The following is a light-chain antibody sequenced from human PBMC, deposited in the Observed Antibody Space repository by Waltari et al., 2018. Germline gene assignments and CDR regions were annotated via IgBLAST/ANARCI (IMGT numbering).Light chain of an antibody. CDR2: GNN. J-gene: IGLJ2*01. V-gene: IGLV1-40*01. Sequence: QSVLTQPPSVSGAPGQRVTISCTGSSSSIGAGYDVNWYQQLPGTAPKLLIYGNNNRPSRVPDRFSGSKSGPSASLAITGLQAEDEADYYCRSYDSSLSGSVFGGGTILTVL. CDR1: SSSIGAGYD. CDR3: RSYDSSLSGSV.